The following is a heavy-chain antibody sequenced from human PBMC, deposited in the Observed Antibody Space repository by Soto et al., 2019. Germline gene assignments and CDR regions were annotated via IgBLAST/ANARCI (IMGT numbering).Heavy chain of an antibody. CDR1: GGTFSSYA. Sequence: QVQLVQSGAEVKKPGSSVKVSCKASGGTFSSYAISWVRQAPGQGLEGMGGIIPIFGTANYAQKFQGRVTSTADESTSTAYMELSSVRSEDTAVYYCARESRYCSGGSCYFLPGIDYWGQGTLVTVSS. J-gene: IGHJ4*02. V-gene: IGHV1-69*12. CDR3: ARESRYCSGGSCYFLPGIDY. CDR2: IIPIFGTA. D-gene: IGHD2-15*01.